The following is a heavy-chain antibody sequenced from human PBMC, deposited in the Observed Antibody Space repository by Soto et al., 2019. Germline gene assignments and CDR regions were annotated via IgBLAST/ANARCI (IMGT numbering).Heavy chain of an antibody. J-gene: IGHJ6*03. Sequence: PSETLSLTCAVYGGPFSGYYWSWIRQPPGKGLEWIGEINHSGNTNYKPSLKRRITKKINTSKNQIYLKMRSEKAADTAVYYCAKGTPIDSSWYSKYYYYYYMDVWGKGTTVT. D-gene: IGHD6-13*01. CDR2: INHSGNT. CDR1: GGPFSGYY. V-gene: IGHV4-34*01. CDR3: AKGTPIDSSWYSKYYYYYYMDV.